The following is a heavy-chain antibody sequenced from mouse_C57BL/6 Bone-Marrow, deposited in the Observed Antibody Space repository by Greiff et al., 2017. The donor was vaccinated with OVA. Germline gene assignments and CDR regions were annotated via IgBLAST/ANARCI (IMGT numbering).Heavy chain of an antibody. CDR2: ISDGGSYT. CDR3: ARAGYDYFDY. V-gene: IGHV5-4*01. CDR1: GFTFSSYA. Sequence: EVQLQESGGGLVKPGGSLKLSCAASGFTFSSYAMSWVRQTPEKRLEWVATISDGGSYTYYPDNVKGRFTISRDNAKNNLYLQMSHLKSEDTAMYYCARAGYDYFDYWGQGTTLTVSS. D-gene: IGHD2-3*01. J-gene: IGHJ2*01.